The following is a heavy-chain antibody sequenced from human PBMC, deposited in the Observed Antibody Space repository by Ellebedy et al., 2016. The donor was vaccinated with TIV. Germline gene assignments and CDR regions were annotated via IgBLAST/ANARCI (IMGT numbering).Heavy chain of an antibody. D-gene: IGHD2-8*02. CDR3: AKSTGGVRAPFDP. CDR2: IIPTSGVV. Sequence: AASVKVSCKASGGTLNIFAITWVRQAHGQGLEWMGGIIPTSGVVEYAQKFQGRVTITMDMSTNTAYMQLNSLRSGDTAMYFCAKSTGGVRAPFDPWGQGTLVTVSS. V-gene: IGHV1-69*10. J-gene: IGHJ5*02. CDR1: GGTLNIFA.